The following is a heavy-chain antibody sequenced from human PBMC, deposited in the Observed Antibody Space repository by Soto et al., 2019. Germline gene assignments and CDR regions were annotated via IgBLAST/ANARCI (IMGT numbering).Heavy chain of an antibody. D-gene: IGHD2-2*01. V-gene: IGHV3-23*01. CDR2: IDERGATT. Sequence: DVPLWDSWGLLVQPGGALRLSCAAAGFTLRDYTMRWVRRAPGQGLELVSSIDERGATTSNAASVRGRFTLSRDDSKNKFSLQMNSVRDEDTAVYFCAKSSIQGWRSRLYDHWGEGAQCTVAS. J-gene: IGHJ4*02. CDR3: AKSSIQGWRSRLYDH. CDR1: GFTLRDYT.